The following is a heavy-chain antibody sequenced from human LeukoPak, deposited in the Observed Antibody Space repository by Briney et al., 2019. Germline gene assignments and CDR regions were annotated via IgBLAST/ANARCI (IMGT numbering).Heavy chain of an antibody. J-gene: IGHJ4*02. Sequence: GGSLRLSCAASGFTFGSYAMNWVRQAPGKGLEWVSAISGSGGSTYYAKSVKGRFTISRDNSRNTLYLQMDSLRAEDTAEYYCANHYSGGWSHFDYWGQGILVTVSS. CDR2: ISGSGGST. V-gene: IGHV3-23*01. CDR3: ANHYSGGWSHFDY. CDR1: GFTFGSYA. D-gene: IGHD6-19*01.